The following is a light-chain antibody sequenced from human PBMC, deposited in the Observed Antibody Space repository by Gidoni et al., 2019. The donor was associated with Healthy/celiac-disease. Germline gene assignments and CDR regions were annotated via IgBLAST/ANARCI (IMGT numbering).Light chain of an antibody. CDR1: QAISSY. J-gene: IGKJ1*01. CDR2: AAS. CDR3: QQYYSFPQT. V-gene: IGKV1D-8*03. Sequence: VIWMTQSPSLLSASTGDRVTISCRMSQAISSYLAWYQQKPGKAPELLIYAASTLQSGVPSSFSGSGSGTDFTLTIGCLQSEDFATYYCQQYYSFPQTFGQGTKVEIK.